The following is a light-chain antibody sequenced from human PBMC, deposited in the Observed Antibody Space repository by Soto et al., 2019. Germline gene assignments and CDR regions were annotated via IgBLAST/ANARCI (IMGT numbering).Light chain of an antibody. CDR2: HAS. CDR3: QHYNSYGT. V-gene: IGKV1-5*01. CDR1: QSISSW. Sequence: DIQMTQSPSTLSASVGDRVTLTCRASQSISSWLAWYQQKPGKAPKLLIYHASSLETGVPSRFSGSGSGTEFTLTISSLQPDDFATYYCQHYNSYGTFGQGTKVDIK. J-gene: IGKJ1*01.